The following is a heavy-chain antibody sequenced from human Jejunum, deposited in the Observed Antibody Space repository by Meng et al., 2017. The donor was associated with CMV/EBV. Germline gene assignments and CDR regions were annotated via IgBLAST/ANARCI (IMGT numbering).Heavy chain of an antibody. CDR2: IRSKTYSSAT. Sequence: GFTLSDYTIHWVRQAPGKGLEWVGRIRSKTYSSATAYAASVKGRFIISRDDSKNTAYLQMNSLKTEDTAVYYCTRHSIVVVPAAGFDPWGQGTLVTV. J-gene: IGHJ5*02. CDR3: TRHSIVVVPAAGFDP. V-gene: IGHV3-73*01. D-gene: IGHD2-2*01. CDR1: GFTLSDYT.